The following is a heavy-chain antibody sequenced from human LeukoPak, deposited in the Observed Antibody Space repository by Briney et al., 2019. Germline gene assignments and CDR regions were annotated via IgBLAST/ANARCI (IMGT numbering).Heavy chain of an antibody. D-gene: IGHD5-24*01. Sequence: GGSPRLSCAASGFTFSSYAMHWVRQAPGKGLEWVAVISYDGSNKYYADSVKGRFTISRDNSKNTLYLQMNSLRAEDTAVYYCARDKGDGYKHDYWGQGTLVTVSS. J-gene: IGHJ4*02. CDR1: GFTFSSYA. CDR2: ISYDGSNK. CDR3: ARDKGDGYKHDY. V-gene: IGHV3-30-3*01.